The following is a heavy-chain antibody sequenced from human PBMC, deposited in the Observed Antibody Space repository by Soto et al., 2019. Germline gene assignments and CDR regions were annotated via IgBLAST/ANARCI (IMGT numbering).Heavy chain of an antibody. CDR1: GYTFTSYD. Sequence: GASVKVSCKASGYTFTSYDINCVRQATGQGLEWMGRINPNGGSTSYAQKFQGRVTMTRDTSTSTVYMELSSLRSEDTAVYYCARERTVTPLWRAFDIWGQGTMVTVSS. J-gene: IGHJ3*02. V-gene: IGHV1-46*03. CDR3: ARERTVTPLWRAFDI. D-gene: IGHD4-17*01. CDR2: INPNGGST.